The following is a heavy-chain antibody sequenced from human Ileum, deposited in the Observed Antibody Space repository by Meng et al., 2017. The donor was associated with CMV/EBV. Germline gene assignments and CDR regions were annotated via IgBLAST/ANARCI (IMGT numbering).Heavy chain of an antibody. D-gene: IGHD4-23*01. Sequence: CVDSDSTFSGYWMHWVRQSPWKGLVWVSHIRTAGDSTTSADSVKCRFTISRDNAKNTLYLQLNSLRVDDTAVYYCARGARWGTGFDYWGQGTLVTVSS. CDR2: IRTAGDST. V-gene: IGHV3-74*03. CDR1: DSTFSGYW. CDR3: ARGARWGTGFDY. J-gene: IGHJ4*02.